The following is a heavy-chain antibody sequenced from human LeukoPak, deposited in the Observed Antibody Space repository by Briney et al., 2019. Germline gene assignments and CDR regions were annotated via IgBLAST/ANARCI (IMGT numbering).Heavy chain of an antibody. V-gene: IGHV3-74*01. D-gene: IGHD5-12*01. CDR2: VNSDGTGT. J-gene: IGHJ6*03. Sequence: GGSLRLSCAASGFTFSSYWMHWVRQAPGKGLVWVSRVNSDGTGTTYADSVEGRFTFSRDNAKNTVYLQMHSLRAEDTAIYYCIRTLIVATSPYMDVWGKGTTVTVSS. CDR1: GFTFSSYW. CDR3: IRTLIVATSPYMDV.